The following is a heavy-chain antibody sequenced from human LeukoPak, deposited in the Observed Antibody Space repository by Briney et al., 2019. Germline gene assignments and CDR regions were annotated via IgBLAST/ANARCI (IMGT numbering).Heavy chain of an antibody. D-gene: IGHD6-6*01. CDR1: GFTFSSYS. Sequence: PGVSLRLSCAASGFTFSSYSMNWVRQAPGKGLELVSHISSTSTTIYYADSVMSRFTISRDNAKNSLYLQMSSLRVEDTAVYYCVKGLIGTSSRWGQGTLVTVSS. CDR3: VKGLIGTSSR. CDR2: ISSTSTTI. V-gene: IGHV3-48*01. J-gene: IGHJ4*02.